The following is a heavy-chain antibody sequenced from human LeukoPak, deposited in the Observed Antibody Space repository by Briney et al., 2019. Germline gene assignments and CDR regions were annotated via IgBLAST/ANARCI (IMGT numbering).Heavy chain of an antibody. CDR3: ARVNSVNYYFDY. D-gene: IGHD5/OR15-5a*01. J-gene: IGHJ4*02. V-gene: IGHV3-7*04. CDR2: IKLDGSER. CDR1: GFTFSSYW. Sequence: GGSLRLSCAASGFTFSSYWMSWVRQAPGKGLEWVSNIKLDGSERYYVVSVKGRFTISRDDAENSLYLHMNSLRAEDTAVYFCARVNSVNYYFDYWGQGALVTVSS.